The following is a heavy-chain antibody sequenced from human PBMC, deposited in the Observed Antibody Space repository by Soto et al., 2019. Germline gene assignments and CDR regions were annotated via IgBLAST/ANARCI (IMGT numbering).Heavy chain of an antibody. J-gene: IGHJ4*02. D-gene: IGHD3-22*01. CDR1: GGSISSGGSS. V-gene: IGHV4-30-2*01. Sequence: QLQLQESGSGLVKPSQTQSLTCAVSGGSISSGGSSWTWIRQPPGKGLEWIGYIYHSGSTYYNPSLKSRVTISVDRSKNQFSLKLTSVTAADTAVYYCARGAVVNFDSWGQGTLVTVSS. CDR3: ARGAVVNFDS. CDR2: IYHSGST.